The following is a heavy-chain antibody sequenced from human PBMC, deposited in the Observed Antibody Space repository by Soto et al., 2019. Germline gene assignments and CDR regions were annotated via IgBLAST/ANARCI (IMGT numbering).Heavy chain of an antibody. CDR2: MNPNSGNT. CDR3: ARALRYCSGGSCFIWFDP. V-gene: IGHV1-8*01. CDR1: GYTFTSYD. J-gene: IGHJ5*02. Sequence: ASVKVSCKASGYTFTSYDINWVRQATGQGLEWMGWMNPNSGNTGYAQKFQGRVTMTRNTSISTAYMELSSLRSEDTAVYYCARALRYCSGGSCFIWFDPRGQGTLVTVSS. D-gene: IGHD2-15*01.